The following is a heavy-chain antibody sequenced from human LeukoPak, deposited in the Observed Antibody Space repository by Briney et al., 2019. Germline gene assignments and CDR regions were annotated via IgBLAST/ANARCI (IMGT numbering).Heavy chain of an antibody. CDR1: GGSFSVYY. Sequence: PSETLSLTFAVYGGSFSVYYWSCIHHPPEKRLEWMVEINHSGRTKYNPSLQPRVTLSVDTAKNQLSLKMSSLTAADTAVYYCARDGGYCSGGSCYSDNWGQGTMVSVSS. J-gene: IGHJ4*02. CDR3: ARDGGYCSGGSCYSDN. D-gene: IGHD2-15*01. V-gene: IGHV4-34*01. CDR2: INHSGRT.